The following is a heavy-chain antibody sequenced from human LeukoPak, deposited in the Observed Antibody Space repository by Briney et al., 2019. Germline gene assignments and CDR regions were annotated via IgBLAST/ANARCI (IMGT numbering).Heavy chain of an antibody. J-gene: IGHJ4*02. V-gene: IGHV4-61*02. CDR3: ARGWDYYGSGSRLDY. Sequence: SETLSLTCTVSGGSISSGSYYWSWIRQPAGKGLEWIGRIYTSGSTNYNPSLKSRVTISVDTSKNQFSLKLSSVTAADTAVYYCARGWDYYGSGSRLDYWGQGTLVTVSS. CDR2: IYTSGST. D-gene: IGHD3-10*01. CDR1: GGSISSGSYY.